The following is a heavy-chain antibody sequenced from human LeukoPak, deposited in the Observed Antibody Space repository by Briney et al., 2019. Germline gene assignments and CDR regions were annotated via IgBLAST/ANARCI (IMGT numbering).Heavy chain of an antibody. CDR1: GYTFTSYD. CDR3: AIPTYYDFWGGYSAFDY. J-gene: IGHJ4*02. CDR2: MNPNSGNT. V-gene: IGHV1-8*01. D-gene: IGHD3-3*01. Sequence: ASVKVSCKASGYTFTSYDINWVRQATGQGLEWMGWMNPNSGNTGYAQKFQGRVTMTRNTSISTAYMELSSLRSEDTAVYYCAIPTYYDFWGGYSAFDYWGQGTLVTVSS.